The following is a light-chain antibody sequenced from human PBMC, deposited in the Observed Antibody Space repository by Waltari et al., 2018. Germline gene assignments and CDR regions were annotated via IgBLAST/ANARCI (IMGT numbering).Light chain of an antibody. J-gene: IGKJ1*01. CDR3: QHHFRLPAT. Sequence: SGRASQSISRYLAWYQQKPGQAPRLLNYGASTRATGIPDRFSGSGSGTDCSLNSSGLEPEDSAVYYCQHHFRLPATFGQGTKVEIK. CDR2: GAS. V-gene: IGKV3-20*01. CDR1: QSISRY.